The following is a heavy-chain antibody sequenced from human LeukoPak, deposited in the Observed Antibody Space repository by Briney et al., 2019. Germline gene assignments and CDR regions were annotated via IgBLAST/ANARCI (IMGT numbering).Heavy chain of an antibody. V-gene: IGHV4-61*02. J-gene: IGHJ5*02. CDR1: GGSINTGSYY. D-gene: IGHD3-9*01. Sequence: SQTLSLTCTVSGGSINTGSYYWTWIRQPAGKGLEWIGRIDRTGTTNYNPSLKSRVSISIDTSENQFSLNLNSVTAADTAVYYCARDYDVLTAYPPTPLFDPWGQGTLVTVSS. CDR2: IDRTGTT. CDR3: ARDYDVLTAYPPTPLFDP.